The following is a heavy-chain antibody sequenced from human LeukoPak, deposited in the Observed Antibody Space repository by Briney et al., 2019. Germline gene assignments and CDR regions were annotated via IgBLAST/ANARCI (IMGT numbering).Heavy chain of an antibody. CDR3: AKPVCCTSSSRRVPGVYCFDY. CDR2: ISGSGDST. D-gene: IGHD2-2*01. V-gene: IGHV3-23*01. CDR1: GFTFSSYA. Sequence: PGGSLRLSCAASGFTFSSYAMSWVRQAPGKGLEWVSAISGSGDSTYYADSVKGRFTISRDNSKNTLYLQMNSLRAEDTAIYYCAKPVCCTSSSRRVPGVYCFDYWGQGTLVTVSS. J-gene: IGHJ4*02.